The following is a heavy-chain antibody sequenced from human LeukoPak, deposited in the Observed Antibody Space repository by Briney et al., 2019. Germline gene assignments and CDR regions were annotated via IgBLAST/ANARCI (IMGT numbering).Heavy chain of an antibody. J-gene: IGHJ6*02. Sequence: ASVKVSCKASRYTFTSYDFNWVRQATGQRPEWMVWMSPNSGNRGHAQKFQGRVTMTTDTSISTAYMELSSLRPEDAAVYYCVRYIAVADRNYNYYGMDVWGQGTTVTVSS. CDR2: MSPNSGNR. D-gene: IGHD6-19*01. CDR1: RYTFTSYD. CDR3: VRYIAVADRNYNYYGMDV. V-gene: IGHV1-8*01.